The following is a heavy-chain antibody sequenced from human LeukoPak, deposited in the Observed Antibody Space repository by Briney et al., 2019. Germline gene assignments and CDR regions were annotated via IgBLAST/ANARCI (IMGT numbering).Heavy chain of an antibody. J-gene: IGHJ2*01. Sequence: GESLKISCKGSVYSFTSYWISWVRQMPGKGLEWMGIIYPGDSDIRYSPSFQGQVTISADKSISTAYLQWSSLKASDSAMYYCARSAFGWYFDLWGRGTLVTVSS. CDR2: IYPGDSDI. CDR3: ARSAFGWYFDL. V-gene: IGHV5-51*01. CDR1: VYSFTSYW. D-gene: IGHD3-16*01.